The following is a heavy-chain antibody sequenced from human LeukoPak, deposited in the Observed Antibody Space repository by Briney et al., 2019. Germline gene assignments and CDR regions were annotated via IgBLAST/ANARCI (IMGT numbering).Heavy chain of an antibody. Sequence: GASVKVSCKASGYTFTDYAMHWVRQAPGQRLEWMGWINAGNGNTKYSQKFQGRVTITKDTSASTAYMELSSLRSGDTAVYYCARDSASYYYYGMDVWGQGTTVTVS. D-gene: IGHD3-10*01. CDR3: ARDSASYYYYGMDV. CDR2: INAGNGNT. J-gene: IGHJ6*02. CDR1: GYTFTDYA. V-gene: IGHV1-3*01.